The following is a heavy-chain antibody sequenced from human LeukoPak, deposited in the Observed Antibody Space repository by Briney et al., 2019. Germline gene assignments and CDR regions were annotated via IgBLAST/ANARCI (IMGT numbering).Heavy chain of an antibody. V-gene: IGHV4-39*02. J-gene: IGHJ4*02. D-gene: IGHD2-8*01. CDR3: AREESTNGVCYTH. Sequence: PSETLSLTCTVSGGSISSSSYYWGWIRQPPGKGLEWIGSIYYSGSTYYNPSLKSRVTISVDTSKNQFSLKLSSVTAADTAVYYCAREESTNGVCYTHWGQGTLVTVSS. CDR1: GGSISSSSYY. CDR2: IYYSGST.